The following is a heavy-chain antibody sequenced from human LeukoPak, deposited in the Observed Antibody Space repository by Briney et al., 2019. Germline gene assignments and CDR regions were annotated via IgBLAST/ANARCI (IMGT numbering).Heavy chain of an antibody. CDR2: IYYSGST. CDR1: GGSISSHY. V-gene: IGHV4-59*11. D-gene: IGHD2-2*01. J-gene: IGHJ6*03. CDR3: ARVIRQLLWGYYYYYMDV. Sequence: SETLSLTCTVSGGSISSHYWSWIRQPPGKGLEWIGYIYYSGSTNYNPSLKSRVTISVDTSKNQFSLKLSSVTAADTAVYYCARVIRQLLWGYYYYYMDVWGKGTTVTVSS.